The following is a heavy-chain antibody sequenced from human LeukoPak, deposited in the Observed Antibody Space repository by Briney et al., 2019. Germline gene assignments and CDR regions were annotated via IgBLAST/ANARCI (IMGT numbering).Heavy chain of an antibody. Sequence: GGSLRLSCAASGFTFSSYSINWVRQAPGKGLEWLSYISSSSRTISYADSLKGRFTVSRDNAKNSLDLQMNSLRVEDTAVYYCAKGTKRNHVLRFLEWLLSHFDYWGQGTLVTVSS. CDR2: ISSSSRTI. D-gene: IGHD3-3*01. J-gene: IGHJ4*02. V-gene: IGHV3-48*04. CDR3: AKGTKRNHVLRFLEWLLSHFDY. CDR1: GFTFSSYS.